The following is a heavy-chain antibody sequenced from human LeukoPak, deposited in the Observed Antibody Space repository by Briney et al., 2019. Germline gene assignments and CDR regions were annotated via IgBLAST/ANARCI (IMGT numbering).Heavy chain of an antibody. CDR3: ARGGPYCSGGGCYSRTSNWFDP. J-gene: IGHJ5*02. V-gene: IGHV4-61*09. CDR1: GGSISSGSYY. D-gene: IGHD2-15*01. Sequence: SETLSLTCTVSGGSISSGSYYWSWIRQPAGKGLEWIGHIYTSGSTNYNPSLKSRVTISVDTSKNQFSLRLSSVTATDTAVYYCARGGPYCSGGGCYSRTSNWFDPWGQGTLVTVSS. CDR2: IYTSGST.